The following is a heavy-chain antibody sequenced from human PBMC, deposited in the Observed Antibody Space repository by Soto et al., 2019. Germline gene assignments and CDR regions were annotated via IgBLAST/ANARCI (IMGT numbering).Heavy chain of an antibody. CDR3: ARRGYYAISAFDI. V-gene: IGHV4-39*01. J-gene: IGHJ3*02. CDR1: GGSISSSSYY. CDR2: IYYSGST. Sequence: QLQLQESGPGLVKPSETLSLTCTVSGGSISSSSYYWGWIRQPPGKGLEWIGRIYYSGSTYYIPSLKSRVTISVDTSKNQFSLKLSSVTAADTAVYYCARRGYYAISAFDIWGQGTMVTVSS. D-gene: IGHD2-8*01.